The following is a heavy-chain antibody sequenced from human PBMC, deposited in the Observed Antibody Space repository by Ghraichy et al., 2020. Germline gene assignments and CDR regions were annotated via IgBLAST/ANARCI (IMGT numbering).Heavy chain of an antibody. J-gene: IGHJ3*02. CDR2: HNHGGST. CDR3: PLAPYYQYNSALRLASPPFDI. D-gene: IGHD2/OR15-2a*01. CDR1: GGTFSGDD. V-gene: IGHV4-34*03. Sequence: SETLSLTCAVYGGTFSGDDWRWIRQPPGKGLERIGEHNHGGSTNYNPSLKGRVTTSLDTSKKHFSVRLSSVTAADTAVFGVPLAPYYQYNSALRLASPPFDIWDQGTLVTVSS.